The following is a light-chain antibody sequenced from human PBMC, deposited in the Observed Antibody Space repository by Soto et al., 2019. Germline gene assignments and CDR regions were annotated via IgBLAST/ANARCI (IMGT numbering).Light chain of an antibody. V-gene: IGKV3-11*01. Sequence: EVVLTQSPATLSLSPGARATLSCRASQSIGPYFAWFQQKTGQAPRLLIYDTYNRAPGIPARFSGSGSGTAFTLNISSLEAYDFAVYYCQHRSSWPWTFGQGTRVEF. J-gene: IGKJ1*01. CDR3: QHRSSWPWT. CDR2: DTY. CDR1: QSIGPY.